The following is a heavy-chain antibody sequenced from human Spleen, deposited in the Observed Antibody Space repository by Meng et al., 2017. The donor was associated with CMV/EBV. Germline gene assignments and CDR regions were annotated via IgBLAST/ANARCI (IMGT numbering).Heavy chain of an antibody. CDR1: GFTFSSYA. D-gene: IGHD1-26*01. CDR3: ARVSRSGSKLLYYFDY. V-gene: IGHV3-23*03. J-gene: IGHJ4*02. CDR2: IYSGGSST. Sequence: GESLKISCAASGFTFSSYAMSWVRQAPGKGLEWVSVIYSGGSSTYYADSVKGRFTISRDNSKNTLYLQMNSLRAEDTAVYYCARVSRSGSKLLYYFDYWGQGTLVTVSS.